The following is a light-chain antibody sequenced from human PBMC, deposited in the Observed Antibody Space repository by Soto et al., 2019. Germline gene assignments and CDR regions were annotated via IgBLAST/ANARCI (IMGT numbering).Light chain of an antibody. CDR3: GTWDSSLSAVV. V-gene: IGLV1-51*01. CDR2: DNN. CDR1: SSNIGKNY. J-gene: IGLJ2*01. Sequence: QSVLTQPPSVSAAPGQKVIISCSGNSSNIGKNYVFWYQQFPGTAPKLLIYDNNKRPSGIPDRFSGSKSGTSATLGITGLQTGDEADYYCGTWDSSLSAVVFGGGTKLTVL.